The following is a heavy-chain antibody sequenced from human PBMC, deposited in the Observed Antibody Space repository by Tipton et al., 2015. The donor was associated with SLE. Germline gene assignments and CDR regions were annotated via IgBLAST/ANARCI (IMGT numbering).Heavy chain of an antibody. J-gene: IGHJ6*03. CDR3: ARQPSYYDFWSGPRFHYYMDV. V-gene: IGHV4-39*01. CDR1: GGSITSRSYY. D-gene: IGHD3-3*01. Sequence: TLSLTCTVSGGSITSRSYYWGWIRQSPGKGLEWIGSVYYSGNTYYNPSLKSRVTISVDASKNQLSLKLNSVTAADTAIYYCARQPSYYDFWSGPRFHYYMDVWGKGTTVTVSS. CDR2: VYYSGNT.